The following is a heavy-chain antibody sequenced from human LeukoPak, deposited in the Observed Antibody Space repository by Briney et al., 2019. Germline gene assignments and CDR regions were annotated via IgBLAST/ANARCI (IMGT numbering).Heavy chain of an antibody. V-gene: IGHV3-23*01. D-gene: IGHD6-19*01. CDR1: GFTFSSYA. CDR3: TQQWLVLGAFDI. Sequence: GGSLRLSCAASGFTFSSYAMSWVRQAPGKGLEWVSAISGSGGSTYYADSVKGRFTISRDNSKNTLYLQMNSLRAEDTAVYYCTQQWLVLGAFDIWGQGTMVTVSS. CDR2: ISGSGGST. J-gene: IGHJ3*02.